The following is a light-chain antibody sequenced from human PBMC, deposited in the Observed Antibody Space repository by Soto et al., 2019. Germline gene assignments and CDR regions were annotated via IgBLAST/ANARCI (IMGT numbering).Light chain of an antibody. V-gene: IGLV2-8*01. CDR3: SSYSGTNYHYV. CDR1: SSDVGGYNY. J-gene: IGLJ1*01. CDR2: EVS. Sequence: QSALTQPPSASGSFGQSVTISCTGTSSDVGGYNYVSWYQQHPGKAPKLMIYEVSERPSGVPDRFSGSKSGNTAPLTVSGLQADDEADYYCSSYSGTNYHYVFGIGTKVTVL.